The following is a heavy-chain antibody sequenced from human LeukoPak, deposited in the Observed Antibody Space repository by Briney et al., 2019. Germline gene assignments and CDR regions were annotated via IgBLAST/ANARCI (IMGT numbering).Heavy chain of an antibody. J-gene: IGHJ6*03. D-gene: IGHD2/OR15-2a*01. CDR3: ARESATFGDYYYMDV. Sequence: GGSLRLSCAASGFTFSSYGMSWVRQAPGKGLEWVSAISGSGSTIYYADSVKGRFTISRDNAKNSLYLQMNSLRAEDTAVYYCARESATFGDYYYMDVWGKGTTVTISS. V-gene: IGHV3-48*04. CDR2: ISGSGSTI. CDR1: GFTFSSYG.